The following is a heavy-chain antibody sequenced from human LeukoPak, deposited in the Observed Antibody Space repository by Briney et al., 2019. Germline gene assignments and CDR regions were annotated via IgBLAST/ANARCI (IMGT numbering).Heavy chain of an antibody. J-gene: IGHJ4*02. Sequence: QTGGSLRLSCAASGFTFSNYAMRWVRQAPGKGLEWVSGISGSGDSTYYADSVKGRFSISRDNSKNTVYLQMNSLRAEDTAVYYCAKATSRLDSNSWYVSFDSWGQGTLVTVSS. D-gene: IGHD6-13*01. CDR2: ISGSGDST. CDR1: GFTFSNYA. CDR3: AKATSRLDSNSWYVSFDS. V-gene: IGHV3-23*01.